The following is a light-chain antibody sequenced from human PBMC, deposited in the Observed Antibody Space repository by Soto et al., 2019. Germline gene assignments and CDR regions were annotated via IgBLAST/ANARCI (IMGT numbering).Light chain of an antibody. Sequence: EIVLTQSTGTLSLSPGERGTLSCRASQTVSGSYVAWYQQKPGQAPRLLIYGASSRATGIPDRFSGSGSGTDFTLTISRLEPEDFAVYYCQQYGNSPGFTFGPGTKVDIK. CDR2: GAS. J-gene: IGKJ3*01. V-gene: IGKV3-20*01. CDR3: QQYGNSPGFT. CDR1: QTVSGSY.